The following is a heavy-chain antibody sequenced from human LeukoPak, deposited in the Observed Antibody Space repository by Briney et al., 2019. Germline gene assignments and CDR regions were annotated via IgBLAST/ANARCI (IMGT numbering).Heavy chain of an antibody. Sequence: SVRVSCKASGGTFSSYAISWVRPAPGQGLEWVGGIIPIFGTANYAQKFQGRVTITADESTSTAYMELSSLRSEDTAVYYCARDRQYSSGWYYFDYWGQGTLVTVSS. CDR1: GGTFSSYA. J-gene: IGHJ4*02. CDR3: ARDRQYSSGWYYFDY. V-gene: IGHV1-69*13. CDR2: IIPIFGTA. D-gene: IGHD6-19*01.